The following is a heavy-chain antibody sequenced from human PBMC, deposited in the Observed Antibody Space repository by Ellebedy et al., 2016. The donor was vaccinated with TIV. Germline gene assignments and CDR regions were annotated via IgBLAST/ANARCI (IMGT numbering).Heavy chain of an antibody. D-gene: IGHD1-26*01. J-gene: IGHJ6*02. CDR2: IWSDGSLE. V-gene: IGHV3-33*01. CDR1: GFTFTNYH. CDR3: AREVGGGQGDMDV. Sequence: PGGSLRLSCAASGFTFTNYHMHWVRQAPGKGLEWVALIWSDGSLEYYADSVKGRFTLSRDSSENTVYLHMYSLRADDTAVYYCAREVGGGQGDMDVWGQGTTVTVSS.